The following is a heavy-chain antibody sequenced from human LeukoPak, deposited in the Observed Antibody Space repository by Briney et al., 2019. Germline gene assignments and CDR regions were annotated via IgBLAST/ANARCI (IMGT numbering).Heavy chain of an antibody. CDR1: GASISSYY. D-gene: IGHD1-1*01. J-gene: IGHJ4*02. CDR3: AKDGRATVHFDS. V-gene: IGHV4-59*01. CDR2: IYYSGST. Sequence: SETLSLTCTVSGASISSYYWSWIRQPPGKGLEWIGYIYYSGSTNYNPSLKSRVTMSVDTSKNQFPLKLSSVTAADTAVYYCAKDGRATVHFDSWGQGTLVTVSS.